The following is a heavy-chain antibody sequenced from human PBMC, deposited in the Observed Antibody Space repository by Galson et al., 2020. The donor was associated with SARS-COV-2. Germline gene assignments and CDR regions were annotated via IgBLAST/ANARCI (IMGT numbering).Heavy chain of an antibody. J-gene: IGHJ3*01. CDR1: GFTFSNFG. CDR3: ARAGYSSTWTLGDAFDV. CDR2: ISTDGNNK. V-gene: IGHV3-30*03. D-gene: IGHD6-13*01. Sequence: GGSLRLSCAASGFTFSNFGMHWVRQAPGKGLEWVAVISTDGNNKYDADSVKGRFTISRDNSKNTLYLQMNSLRPEDTAVYFCARAGYSSTWTLGDAFDVWGQGTLVTVSS.